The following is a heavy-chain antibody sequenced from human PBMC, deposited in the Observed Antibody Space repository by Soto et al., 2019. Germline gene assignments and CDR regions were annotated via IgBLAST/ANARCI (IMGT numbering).Heavy chain of an antibody. CDR2: INPNSGGP. V-gene: IGHV1-2*02. CDR1: RDTFTGNY. Sequence: QVHLVQSGAEVKKPGASVKVSCKASRDTFTGNYMHWGRQAPGQGLEWMGWINPNSGGPNYAQKFQGRVTMTRDTSISTVYMELSRLRSDDTAVYYCARARIPDAFDIWGQGTMVTVSS. CDR3: ARARIPDAFDI. J-gene: IGHJ3*02.